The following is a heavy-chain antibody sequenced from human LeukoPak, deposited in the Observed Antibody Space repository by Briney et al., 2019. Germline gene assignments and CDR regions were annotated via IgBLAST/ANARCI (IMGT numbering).Heavy chain of an antibody. V-gene: IGHV4-34*01. CDR2: INHSGST. CDR1: GGSFSGYY. J-gene: IGHJ4*02. Sequence: SETLSLTCAVYGGSFSGYYWSWIRQPPGKGLEWIGEINHSGSTNYNPSLKSRVTISVDTSKNQFSLKLSSVTAADTAVYYCATAKGGSYEPFDYWGQGTLVTVSS. D-gene: IGHD1-26*01. CDR3: ATAKGGSYEPFDY.